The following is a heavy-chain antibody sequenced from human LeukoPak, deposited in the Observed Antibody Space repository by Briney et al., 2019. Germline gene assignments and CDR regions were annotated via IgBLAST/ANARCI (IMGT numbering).Heavy chain of an antibody. CDR1: GDSISSYY. V-gene: IGHV4-59*08. CDR3: ARQLPPDY. J-gene: IGHJ4*02. D-gene: IGHD2-15*01. CDR2: IYFSGTT. Sequence: SETLSLTCSVSGDSISSYYWSWIRQPPGKGLEWIGYIYFSGTTNYNPSLKSRVTMSVDTSKNQFSLKLSSVTAADAGVYYCARQLPPDYWGQGALVTVSS.